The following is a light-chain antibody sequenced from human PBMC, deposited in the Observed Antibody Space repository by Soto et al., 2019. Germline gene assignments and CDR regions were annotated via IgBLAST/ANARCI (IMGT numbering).Light chain of an antibody. CDR2: GAS. CDR3: QQYNSYSPE. Sequence: DIQMTQSPSTLSASVGDRVTITCRASQSISSWLAWYQQKPGKAPKLLIYGASSLESGVPSRFRGGGSGTEFTLTITRLQPDDFATYYCQQYNSYSPEFGQGTKV. J-gene: IGKJ1*01. V-gene: IGKV1-5*01. CDR1: QSISSW.